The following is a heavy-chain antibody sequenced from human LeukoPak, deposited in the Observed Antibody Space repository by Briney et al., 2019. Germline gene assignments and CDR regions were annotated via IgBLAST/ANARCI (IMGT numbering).Heavy chain of an antibody. D-gene: IGHD3-16*01. CDR1: GGSINGSG. Sequence: PSETLSLTCTVSGGSINGSGWGWSRQPPGKGLYWIGTIHHSGRPFYNPSLHTRVAISIDTATKQFALTLSSVTAADTAVYYCARHEGANWFDPWGQGALVTVSS. V-gene: IGHV4-39*01. J-gene: IGHJ5*02. CDR3: ARHEGANWFDP. CDR2: IHHSGRP.